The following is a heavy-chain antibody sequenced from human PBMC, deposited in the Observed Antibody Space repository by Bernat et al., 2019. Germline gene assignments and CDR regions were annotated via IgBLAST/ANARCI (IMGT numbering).Heavy chain of an antibody. CDR3: AREYSSCPTGGFNI. CDR1: GYPFTSYS. Sequence: QVQVVQSVAEVKNPGASVKVSCKTSGYPFTSYSLHWVRQAPGQRLEWMGWIIVGSGGTKYSQNFQGRFSITRDTAATTAYMELNSLTPDDTAVYYCAREYSSCPTGGFNIWGQGTMVTVSS. J-gene: IGHJ3*02. D-gene: IGHD3-22*01. CDR2: IIVGSGGT. V-gene: IGHV1-3*01.